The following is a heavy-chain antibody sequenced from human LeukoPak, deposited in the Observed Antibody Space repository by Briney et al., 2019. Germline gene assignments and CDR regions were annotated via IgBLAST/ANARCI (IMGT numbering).Heavy chain of an antibody. Sequence: SETLSLTCAVYGGSFSGYYWSWIRQPPGKGLEWIGEINHSGSTNYNPSLKSRVTISVDTSKNQFSLKLSSVTAADTAVYYCARTSYGDYVGSYYFDYWGQGTLVTVSS. J-gene: IGHJ4*02. CDR1: GGSFSGYY. CDR3: ARTSYGDYVGSYYFDY. CDR2: INHSGST. V-gene: IGHV4-34*01. D-gene: IGHD4-17*01.